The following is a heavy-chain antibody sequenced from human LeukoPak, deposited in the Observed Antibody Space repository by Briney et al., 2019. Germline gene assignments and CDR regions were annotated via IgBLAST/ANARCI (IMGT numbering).Heavy chain of an antibody. D-gene: IGHD6-19*01. J-gene: IGHJ4*02. Sequence: GGSLRLSCAASGFTFSSYSMNWVRQAPGKGLEWVSSISTSSNYIYYTDSVKGRFIISRDNAKNSLYLQMNSLRAEDTAVCYCARDVYSSGWYDYDYWGQGTLVTVSS. CDR1: GFTFSSYS. CDR2: ISTSSNYI. CDR3: ARDVYSSGWYDYDY. V-gene: IGHV3-21*01.